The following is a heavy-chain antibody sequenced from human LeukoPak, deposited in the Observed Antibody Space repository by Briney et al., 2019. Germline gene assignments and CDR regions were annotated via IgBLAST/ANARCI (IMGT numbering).Heavy chain of an antibody. CDR2: ISWNSGFI. CDR3: AKLPVTSMVTTLPFDAFDI. Sequence: GGSLRLSCVASGFTFNSYDMHWVRQAPGKGLEWVSSISWNSGFIVYADSVRGRFTISRDNAENSLYLQMNSLRAEDTALYYCAKLPVTSMVTTLPFDAFDIWGQGTMVTVSS. J-gene: IGHJ3*02. V-gene: IGHV3-9*01. D-gene: IGHD4-17*01. CDR1: GFTFNSYD.